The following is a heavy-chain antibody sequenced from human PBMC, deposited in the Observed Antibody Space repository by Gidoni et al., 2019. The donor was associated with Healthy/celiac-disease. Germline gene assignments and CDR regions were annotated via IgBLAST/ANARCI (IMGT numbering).Heavy chain of an antibody. CDR1: GFTSSSYR. CDR2: ISSSSSTI. V-gene: IGHV3-48*02. CDR3: ARDKVNCGGDCYSGWFDP. J-gene: IGHJ5*02. Sequence: EVQLVESGGGLVQPGGSLRLSCAASGFTSSSYRMNWVRQAPGRGLEWVSYISSSSSTIYYADSVKGRFTISRDNAKNSLYLQMNSLRDEDTAVYYCARDKVNCGGDCYSGWFDPWGQGTLVTVSS. D-gene: IGHD2-21*02.